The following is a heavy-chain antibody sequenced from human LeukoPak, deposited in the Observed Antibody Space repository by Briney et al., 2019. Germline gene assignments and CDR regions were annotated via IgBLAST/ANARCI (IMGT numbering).Heavy chain of an antibody. V-gene: IGHV4-61*02. J-gene: IGHJ6*03. CDR2: IYPSGST. CDR3: AKPSDYGDYGRDYYYMDV. D-gene: IGHD4-17*01. Sequence: KASQTLSLTCTVSGASIISGNFWSWVRQPAGKGLEWIGRIYPSGSTNYNPSLKSRVTISIDTSKNQFSLNVTSVTAADSAVYHCAKPSDYGDYGRDYYYMDVWGKGTTVTISS. CDR1: GASIISGNF.